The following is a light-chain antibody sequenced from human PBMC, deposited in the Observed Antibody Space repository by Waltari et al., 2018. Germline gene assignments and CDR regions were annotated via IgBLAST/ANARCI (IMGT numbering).Light chain of an antibody. CDR2: DAT. CDR1: QGVSMY. V-gene: IGKV3-11*01. J-gene: IGKJ4*01. Sequence: EVVLTQSPATLSLSPGDTATLSCRASQGVSMYLAWYQHRPGQGPRLLIYDATNRATGIPARFGGSGSGTDFTLTISSLDPEDFAVYFCQQRSNWPMTFGGRTKVEIK. CDR3: QQRSNWPMT.